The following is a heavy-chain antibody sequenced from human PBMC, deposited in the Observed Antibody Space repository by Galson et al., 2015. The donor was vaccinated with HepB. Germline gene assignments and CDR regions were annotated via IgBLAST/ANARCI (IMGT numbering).Heavy chain of an antibody. CDR2: ISSSSSYI. Sequence: SLRLSCAASGFTFSSYSMNWVRQAPGKGLEWVSSISSSSSYIYYADSVKGRFTISRDNAKNSLYLQMNSLRAEDTAVYYCARDNTRGYYYYMDVWGKGTTVTVSS. V-gene: IGHV3-21*01. J-gene: IGHJ6*03. CDR1: GFTFSSYS. CDR3: ARDNTRGYYYYMDV.